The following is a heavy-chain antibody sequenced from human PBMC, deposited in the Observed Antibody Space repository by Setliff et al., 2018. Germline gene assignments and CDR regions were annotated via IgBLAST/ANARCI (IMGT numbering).Heavy chain of an antibody. CDR1: GYRFSSYW. CDR2: IFPADSDT. V-gene: IGHV5-51*01. CDR3: ARVGTAGGYYFDF. J-gene: IGHJ4*02. Sequence: GESLKIPCKGSGYRFSSYWIGWVRQMPGKGLEWIGIIFPADSDTRYSPSFQGQVTISADKSISTAYVQWPSLKASDTAMYYCARVGTAGGYYFDFWGQGALVTVSS. D-gene: IGHD2-15*01.